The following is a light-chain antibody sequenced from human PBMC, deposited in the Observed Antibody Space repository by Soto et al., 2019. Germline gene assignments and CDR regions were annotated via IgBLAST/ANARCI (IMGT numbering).Light chain of an antibody. Sequence: DIQLTQSPSFLSASVGDRVTITCRASQGIRRFLAWYQQKPGKAPKLLIYAASTLQSGVPSSFSGSGSGTEFALTISSLQPEDFATYYCQQLNSYPRTFGQGTKVEIK. CDR2: AAS. CDR1: QGIRRF. V-gene: IGKV1-9*01. J-gene: IGKJ1*01. CDR3: QQLNSYPRT.